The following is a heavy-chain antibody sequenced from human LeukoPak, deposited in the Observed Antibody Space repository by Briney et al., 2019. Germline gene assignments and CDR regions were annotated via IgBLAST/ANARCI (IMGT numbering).Heavy chain of an antibody. D-gene: IGHD6-13*01. Sequence: GGSLRLSCAASGFTVSSNYMSWVRQAPGKGLEWVSVICSGGTTYYADSVKGRFTISRDNSKNTLYLQMNSLRAEDTAVYYCARDLSSSWGGGMDVWGKGTTVTVSS. CDR1: GFTVSSNY. J-gene: IGHJ6*04. CDR2: ICSGGTT. CDR3: ARDLSSSWGGGMDV. V-gene: IGHV3-53*01.